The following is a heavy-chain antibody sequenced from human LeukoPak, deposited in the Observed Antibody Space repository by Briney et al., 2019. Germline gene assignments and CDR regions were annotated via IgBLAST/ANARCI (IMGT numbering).Heavy chain of an antibody. CDR2: ITWNGDNT. Sequence: GGSLRLSCAASGFTFDNYGMNWFRQAPGKGLEWVSGITWNGDNTGYADSVKGRFTISRDNTKNSLYLQMTSLRAEDTAFYYCARGRTMKAFDYWGQETLVTVSS. CDR1: GFTFDNYG. J-gene: IGHJ4*02. CDR3: ARGRTMKAFDY. V-gene: IGHV3-20*04.